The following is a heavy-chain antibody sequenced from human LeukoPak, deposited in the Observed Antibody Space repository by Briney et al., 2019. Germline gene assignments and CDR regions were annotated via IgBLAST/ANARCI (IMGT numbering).Heavy chain of an antibody. CDR1: GFTFSSYA. V-gene: IGHV3-30*14. Sequence: GGSLRLSCAASGFTFSSYAMHWVRQAPGKGLEWVAVISYDGSNKYYADSVKGRFTISRDNSKNTLYLQMNSLRAEDTAVYYLYSSGWYIGRYMADYWGQGTLVTVSS. J-gene: IGHJ4*02. CDR2: ISYDGSNK. CDR3: YSSGWYIGRYMADY. D-gene: IGHD6-19*01.